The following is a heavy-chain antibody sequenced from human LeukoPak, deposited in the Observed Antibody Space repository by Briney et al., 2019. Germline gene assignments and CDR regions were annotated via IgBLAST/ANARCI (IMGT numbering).Heavy chain of an antibody. CDR1: GFTVGTNS. D-gene: IGHD2-8*02. CDR3: ARDAGGYGMDV. V-gene: IGHV3-66*01. CDR2: IYSGGST. J-gene: IGHJ6*02. Sequence: GGSLRLSCAASGFTVGTNSMSWVRQAPGKGLEWVSVIYSGGSTYYADSVKGRFTISRDNSKNTLYLQMNSLRAEDTAVYYCARDAGGYGMDVWGQGTTVTVSS.